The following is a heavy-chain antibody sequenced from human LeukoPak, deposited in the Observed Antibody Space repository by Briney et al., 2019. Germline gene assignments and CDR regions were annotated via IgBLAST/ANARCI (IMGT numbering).Heavy chain of an antibody. CDR1: GFTFSSYA. Sequence: PGGSLRLSCSASGFTFSSYAMNWVRQAPGKGLEWVALISYDGNNKFYADSVKGRFTISRDNSKNTLYLQMNSLRPEDTALFYCARASYYFDSGDSKGAFDIWGQGTVVTVSS. CDR3: ARASYYFDSGDSKGAFDI. V-gene: IGHV3-30-3*01. J-gene: IGHJ3*02. CDR2: ISYDGNNK. D-gene: IGHD3-22*01.